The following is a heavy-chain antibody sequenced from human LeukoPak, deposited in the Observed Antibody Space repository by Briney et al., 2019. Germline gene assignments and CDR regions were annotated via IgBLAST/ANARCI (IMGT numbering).Heavy chain of an antibody. Sequence: TGGSLRLSCAASGFTVSSNYMSWVRQAPGKGLEWVSIIYSGGSTYYADSVKGRFTISRDNSKNTLYLQMNLLRAEDTAVYYCARDISSGYYDAFDIWGQGTMVTVSS. CDR2: IYSGGST. D-gene: IGHD3-22*01. CDR3: ARDISSGYYDAFDI. V-gene: IGHV3-66*01. J-gene: IGHJ3*02. CDR1: GFTVSSNY.